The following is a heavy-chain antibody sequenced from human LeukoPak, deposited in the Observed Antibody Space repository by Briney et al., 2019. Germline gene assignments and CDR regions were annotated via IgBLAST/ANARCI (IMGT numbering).Heavy chain of an antibody. CDR3: ARIMNYYDSSVYYYFDY. CDR2: INNSGST. CDR1: GGSFSGYY. J-gene: IGHJ4*02. V-gene: IGHV4-34*01. Sequence: SETLSLTCAVYGGSFSGYYWSWIRQPPGKGLEWIGEINNSGSTNYNPSITSRVTISVNTSKNQYSLKLSSVTAADTAVYYCARIMNYYDSSVYYYFDYWGQGTLVTVSS. D-gene: IGHD3-22*01.